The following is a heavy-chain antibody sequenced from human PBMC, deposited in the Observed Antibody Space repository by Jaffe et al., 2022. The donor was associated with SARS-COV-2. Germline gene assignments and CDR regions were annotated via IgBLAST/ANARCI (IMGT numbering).Heavy chain of an antibody. Sequence: QVQLVESGGGVVQPGRSLRLSCAASGFTFSSYGMHWVRQAPGKGLEWVAVISYDGSNKYYADSVKGRFTISRDNSKNTLYLQMNSLRAEDTAVYYCAKDGGYGGNFLLDYWGQGTLVTVSS. J-gene: IGHJ4*02. CDR3: AKDGGYGGNFLLDY. V-gene: IGHV3-30*18. D-gene: IGHD4-17*01. CDR1: GFTFSSYG. CDR2: ISYDGSNK.